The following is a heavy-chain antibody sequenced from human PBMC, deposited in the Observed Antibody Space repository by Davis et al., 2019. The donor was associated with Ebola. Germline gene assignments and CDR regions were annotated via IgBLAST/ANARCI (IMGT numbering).Heavy chain of an antibody. Sequence: SETLSLTCTVSGGYISGYYWSWIRQPPGKGLEWIGYIYYSGSTNYNPSLKSRVTISVDTSKNQFSLKLSSVTAADTAVYYCARVGVWFGELGNWFDPWGQGTLVTVSS. CDR2: IYYSGST. V-gene: IGHV4-59*01. D-gene: IGHD3-10*01. J-gene: IGHJ5*02. CDR1: GGYISGYY. CDR3: ARVGVWFGELGNWFDP.